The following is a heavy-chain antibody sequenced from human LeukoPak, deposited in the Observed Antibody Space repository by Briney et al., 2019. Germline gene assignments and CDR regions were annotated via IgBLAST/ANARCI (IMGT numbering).Heavy chain of an antibody. CDR2: IYHTGST. CDR3: ARHFAYSSSSYFDY. CDR1: GDSITNSRYH. J-gene: IGHJ4*02. Sequence: PSETLSLTCAVSGDSITNSRYHWGWVRQPPGKGLEWMASIYHTGSTYYNSSLKSRVTISVDTSKNQFSLELTPATAADTAVYYCARHFAYSSSSYFDYWGQGTLVTVSS. V-gene: IGHV4-39*01. D-gene: IGHD6-6*01.